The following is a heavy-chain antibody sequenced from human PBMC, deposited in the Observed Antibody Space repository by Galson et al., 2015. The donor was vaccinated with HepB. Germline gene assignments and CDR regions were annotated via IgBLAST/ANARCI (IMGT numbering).Heavy chain of an antibody. D-gene: IGHD2-2*01. J-gene: IGHJ4*02. V-gene: IGHV3-7*01. Sequence: SLRLSCAASGFTFSSYWMSWVRQAPGKGLEWVANIKQDGSEKYYVDSVKGRFTISRDNAKNSLYLQMNSLRAEDTAVYYCARVPHCSSTSCSPGSFDYWGQGTLVTVSS. CDR2: IKQDGSEK. CDR3: ARVPHCSSTSCSPGSFDY. CDR1: GFTFSSYW.